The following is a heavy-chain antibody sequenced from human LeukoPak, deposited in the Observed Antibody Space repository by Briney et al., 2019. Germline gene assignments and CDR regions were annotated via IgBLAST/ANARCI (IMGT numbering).Heavy chain of an antibody. CDR3: AADLGSGGATVYFDY. CDR2: INSNSGGT. V-gene: IGHV1-2*06. J-gene: IGHJ4*02. D-gene: IGHD1-26*01. CDR1: GYTFTGYY. Sequence: ASVKVSCKASGYTFTGYYMHWVRQAPGQGLEWMGRINSNSGGTNSAQKFQGRATITRDMSTSTAYMELSSLRSEDTAVYYCAADLGSGGATVYFDYWGQGTLVTVSS.